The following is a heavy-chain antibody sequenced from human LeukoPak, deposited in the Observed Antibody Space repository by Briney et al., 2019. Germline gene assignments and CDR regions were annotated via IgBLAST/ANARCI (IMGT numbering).Heavy chain of an antibody. CDR2: ISYDGSNK. CDR1: GFTFSSYA. V-gene: IGHV3-30*04. J-gene: IGHJ6*02. CDR3: ARDRRDYCGGVCYPNDYDYGMDV. Sequence: AGGSLRLSCAASGFTFSSYAMHWVRQAPGKGLEWVAVISYDGSNKYYADSVKGRFTISRDNSKNMLYLQMNSLRAEDTAVYYCARDRRDYCGGVCYPNDYDYGMDVWGQGTTVTVSS. D-gene: IGHD2-8*02.